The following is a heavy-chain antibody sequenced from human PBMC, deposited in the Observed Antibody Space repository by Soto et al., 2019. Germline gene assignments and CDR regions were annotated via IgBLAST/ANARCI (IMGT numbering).Heavy chain of an antibody. J-gene: IGHJ4*02. CDR2: INHSGST. Sequence: QVQLQQWGAGLLKPSETLSLTSAVYGGSFSGYYWSWIRQPPGKGVEWIGEINHSGSTNYNPSLKSRVTLAVDTSKNQFSLKLSSVTAADTAVYYCARGKVVRGSYVTLDYWGQGTLVTVSS. CDR1: GGSFSGYY. CDR3: ARGKVVRGSYVTLDY. V-gene: IGHV4-34*01. D-gene: IGHD3-10*01.